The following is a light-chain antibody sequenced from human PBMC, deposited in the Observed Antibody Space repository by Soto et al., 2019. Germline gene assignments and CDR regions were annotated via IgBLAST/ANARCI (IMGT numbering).Light chain of an antibody. CDR2: RNN. Sequence: QSVLTQPPSASGTPGQRVTISCSGRSSNIGSNYVYWYQQLPGTAPKLLIYRNNQRPSGVPDRFSGSKSGTSASLAISGLRSEDEADYYCAAWDDSLSGRVFGTGTKGTVL. CDR3: AAWDDSLSGRV. CDR1: SSNIGSNY. V-gene: IGLV1-47*01. J-gene: IGLJ1*01.